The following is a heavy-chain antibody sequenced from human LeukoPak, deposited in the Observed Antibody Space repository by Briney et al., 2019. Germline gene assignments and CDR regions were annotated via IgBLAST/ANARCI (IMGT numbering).Heavy chain of an antibody. CDR2: IYYSGST. J-gene: IGHJ6*03. CDR1: GGSISSSSYY. Sequence: PSETLSLTCTVSGGSISSSSYYWSWIRQPPGKGLEWIGYIYYSGSTNYNPSLKSRVTISVDTSKNQFSLKLSSVTAADTAVYYCARAVITIFGVGDYMDVWGKGTTVTVSS. D-gene: IGHD3-3*01. V-gene: IGHV4-61*01. CDR3: ARAVITIFGVGDYMDV.